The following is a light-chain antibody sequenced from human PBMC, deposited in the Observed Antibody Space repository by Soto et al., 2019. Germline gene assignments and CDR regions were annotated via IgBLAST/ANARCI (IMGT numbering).Light chain of an antibody. CDR3: GTWDSSLSAHV. CDR1: SSNIGNNY. V-gene: IGLV1-51*02. J-gene: IGLJ1*01. CDR2: ENN. Sequence: QSVLTQPPSVSAAPGQKVTISCFGSSSNIGNNYVSWYQQLPGTAPKLLIYENNKRPSGIPDRFSGSKSGTSATLGITELQTGDEADYYCGTWDSSLSAHVFATGTKVTVL.